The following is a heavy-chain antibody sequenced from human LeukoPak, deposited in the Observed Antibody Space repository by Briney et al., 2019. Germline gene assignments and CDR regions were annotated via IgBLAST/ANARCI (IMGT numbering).Heavy chain of an antibody. D-gene: IGHD6-19*01. CDR3: ARESIAVAGAPFDY. J-gene: IGHJ4*02. V-gene: IGHV3-48*03. CDR1: GFTFSSYE. Sequence: GGSLRLSCAASGFTFSSYEMNWLRQAPGKGLEWVSYISSGGTIYDAASVRGRFTISRDNAKNSLYLQMNSLRAEDTAVYYCARESIAVAGAPFDYWGQGTLVTVSS. CDR2: ISSGGTI.